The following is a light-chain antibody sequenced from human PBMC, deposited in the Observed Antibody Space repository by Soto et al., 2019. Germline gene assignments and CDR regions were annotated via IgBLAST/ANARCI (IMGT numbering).Light chain of an antibody. Sequence: QSALAQPPSASGTPGQRVTISCSGSSSNVGSNTVDWYQHVAGTAPKLLIYRNEKRPSGVPARFSGSKSGTSASLAISGLQSDDEAEYFCAAWDDGLTGVIFSGGTKLTVL. CDR2: RNE. J-gene: IGLJ2*01. V-gene: IGLV1-44*01. CDR3: AAWDDGLTGVI. CDR1: SSNVGSNT.